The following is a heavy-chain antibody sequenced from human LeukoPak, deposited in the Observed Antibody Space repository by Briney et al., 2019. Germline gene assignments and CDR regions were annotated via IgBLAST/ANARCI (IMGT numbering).Heavy chain of an antibody. Sequence: ASVKVSCKASGGTFSSYAISWVRQAPGQGLEWMGGIIPIFGTANYAQKFQGRVTMTRDTSTSTVYMELSSLRSEDTAVYYCARKGYFDYWGQGTLVTVSS. V-gene: IGHV1-69*05. J-gene: IGHJ4*02. CDR2: IIPIFGTA. CDR3: ARKGYFDY. CDR1: GGTFSSYA.